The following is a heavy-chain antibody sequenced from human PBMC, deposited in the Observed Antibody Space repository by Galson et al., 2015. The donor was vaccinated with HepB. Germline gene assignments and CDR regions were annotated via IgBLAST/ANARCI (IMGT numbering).Heavy chain of an antibody. CDR2: ISYDGGNK. J-gene: IGHJ6*02. CDR1: GFTFSSHA. D-gene: IGHD4-17*01. Sequence: SLRLSCAASGFTFSSHAMHWVRQAPGKGLEWVAVISYDGGNKYNADSVKGRFTIFRDNSKNTLYLQMNSLRAEDTAVYYCARATSKLRDYYYGMDVWGQGTTVTVSS. V-gene: IGHV3-30-3*01. CDR3: ARATSKLRDYYYGMDV.